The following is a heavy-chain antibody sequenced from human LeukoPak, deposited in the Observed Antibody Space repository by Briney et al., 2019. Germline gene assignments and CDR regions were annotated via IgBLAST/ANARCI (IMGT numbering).Heavy chain of an antibody. D-gene: IGHD1-26*01. CDR2: INHSGST. V-gene: IGHV4-34*01. J-gene: IGHJ6*02. CDR1: GGSFSGYY. Sequence: PSETLSLTCAVYGGSFSGYYWSWIRQPPGKGLEWIREINHSGSTNYNPSLKRRVTISVDTSKNQFSLKLSSVTAADTAVYYCARGGALYYYYGMDVWGQGTTVTVSS. CDR3: ARGGALYYYYGMDV.